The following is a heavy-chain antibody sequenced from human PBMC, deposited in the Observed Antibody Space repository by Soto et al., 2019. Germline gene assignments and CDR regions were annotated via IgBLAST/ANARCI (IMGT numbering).Heavy chain of an antibody. J-gene: IGHJ6*02. Sequence: PGGSLRLSCSASGFSFSSYSMHWGRQTPGKGLEYVSAIRNDGTYTYYADSVRVRFTISRDNSKNTLYLQMSSLRPEDTAVYYRVKDQYRGGDYFLMDVWGLGTTVTVSS. CDR2: IRNDGTYT. V-gene: IGHV3-64D*06. CDR1: GFSFSSYS. CDR3: VKDQYRGGDYFLMDV. D-gene: IGHD2-21*01.